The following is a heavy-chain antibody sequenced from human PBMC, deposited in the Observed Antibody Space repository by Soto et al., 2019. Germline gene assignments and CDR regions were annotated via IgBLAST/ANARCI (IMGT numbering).Heavy chain of an antibody. D-gene: IGHD3-16*01. CDR3: ARVGATPYYYYGMDV. V-gene: IGHV4-30-4*01. Sequence: PSETLSLTCTVSGGSISSGDYYWSWIRQPPGKGLEWIGYIYYSGSTYYNPSLKSRVTISVDTSENQFSLKLSSVTAADTAVYYCARVGATPYYYYGMDVWGQGTTVTVSS. CDR1: GGSISSGDYY. CDR2: IYYSGST. J-gene: IGHJ6*02.